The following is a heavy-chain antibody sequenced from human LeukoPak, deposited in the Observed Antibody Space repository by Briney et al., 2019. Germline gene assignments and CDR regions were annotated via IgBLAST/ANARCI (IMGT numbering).Heavy chain of an antibody. CDR1: GFTFSSYS. J-gene: IGHJ4*02. CDR3: ARDEGSSGYYVDY. Sequence: GGSLRLSCAASGFTFSSYSMNWVRQAPGKGLEWVSSISSSSSYIYYADSVKGRFTISRDNAKNSLYLQMNSLRAEDTAVYYCARDEGSSGYYVDYWGQGTLVTVSS. CDR2: ISSSSSYI. V-gene: IGHV3-21*01. D-gene: IGHD3-22*01.